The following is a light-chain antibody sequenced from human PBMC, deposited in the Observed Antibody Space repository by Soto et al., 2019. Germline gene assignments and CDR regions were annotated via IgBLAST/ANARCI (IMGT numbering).Light chain of an antibody. CDR3: MQAIQAPHT. V-gene: IGKV2-28*01. CDR1: QSLLHSNGYNY. J-gene: IGKJ2*01. CDR2: LGS. Sequence: DTVMTQSPLSLPVTPGEPASISCRSSQSLLHSNGYNYLDWYLQKPGQSPQLLIYLGSNRASGVPDRFSGSGSGTNFTLKISRVEAEDVGVYYCMQAIQAPHTFGQGTKLEIK.